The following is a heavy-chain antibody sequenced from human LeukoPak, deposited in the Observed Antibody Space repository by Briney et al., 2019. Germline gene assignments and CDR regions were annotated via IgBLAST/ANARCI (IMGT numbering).Heavy chain of an antibody. CDR1: GFTFSSYG. D-gene: IGHD5-12*01. CDR3: AKGGGYEAQYYYYYLDV. J-gene: IGHJ6*03. V-gene: IGHV3-30*02. Sequence: GGSLRLSCAASGFTFSSYGMHWVRQAPGKGLEWVAFIRYDGSNKYYEDSVKGRFTISRDNSKNTLYLQMKSLRAEDTAVYYCAKGGGYEAQYYYYYLDVWGKGTTVTISS. CDR2: IRYDGSNK.